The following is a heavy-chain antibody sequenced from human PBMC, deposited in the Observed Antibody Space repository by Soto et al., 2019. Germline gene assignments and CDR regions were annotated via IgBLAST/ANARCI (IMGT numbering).Heavy chain of an antibody. J-gene: IGHJ6*02. CDR1: GFTFSGSA. D-gene: IGHD5-18*01. Sequence: EVQLVESGGGLVQPGGSLTLSCAASGFTFSGSAMHWVRQASGKGLEWVGRIRSKANSYATAYAASVKGRFTISRDDSKNTAYLQMNSLKTEDTAVYYCTKNSDGYRGMDVWGQGTTVTVSS. CDR3: TKNSDGYRGMDV. V-gene: IGHV3-73*01. CDR2: IRSKANSYAT.